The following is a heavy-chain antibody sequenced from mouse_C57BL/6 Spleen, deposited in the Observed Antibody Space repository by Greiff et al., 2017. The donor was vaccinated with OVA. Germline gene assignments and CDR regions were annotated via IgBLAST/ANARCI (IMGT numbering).Heavy chain of an antibody. J-gene: IGHJ1*03. CDR2: IDPSDSYT. Sequence: QVQLQQPGAELVMPGASVKLSCKASGYTFTSYWMHWVKQRPGQGLEWIGEIDPSDSYTNYNQKFKGKSTLTVDKSSSTAYMQLSSLTSEDSAVYYCARFWDRDWYFDVWGTGTTVTVSS. CDR1: GYTFTSYW. D-gene: IGHD3-3*01. CDR3: ARFWDRDWYFDV. V-gene: IGHV1-69*01.